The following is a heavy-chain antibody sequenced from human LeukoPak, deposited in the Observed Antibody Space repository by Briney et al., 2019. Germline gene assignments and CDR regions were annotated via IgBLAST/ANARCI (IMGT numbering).Heavy chain of an antibody. J-gene: IGHJ5*02. Sequence: SETLSLTCTVSGGSISNYYWSWIRQPPGKGLEWIGYISHSGSTKYNPSLKSRVTTSVDTSQNQFSLRLTSVTAADTAVYWCARDARGYNYDYSWFDTWGQGTLVTVSS. V-gene: IGHV4-59*01. D-gene: IGHD5-18*01. CDR3: ARDARGYNYDYSWFDT. CDR1: GGSISNYY. CDR2: ISHSGST.